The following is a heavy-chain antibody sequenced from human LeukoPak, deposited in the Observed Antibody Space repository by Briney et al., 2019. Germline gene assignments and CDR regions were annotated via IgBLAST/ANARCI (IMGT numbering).Heavy chain of an antibody. CDR2: IIPIFGTA. Sequence: SVKVSCKASGGTFSSYTISWVRQAPGQGLEWMGGIIPIFGTANYAQEFQGRVTITADESTSTAYMELSGLRSEDTAVYYCAADPITMVRGVIGPNWFDPWGQGTLVTVSS. D-gene: IGHD3-10*01. J-gene: IGHJ5*02. CDR3: AADPITMVRGVIGPNWFDP. CDR1: GGTFSSYT. V-gene: IGHV1-69*13.